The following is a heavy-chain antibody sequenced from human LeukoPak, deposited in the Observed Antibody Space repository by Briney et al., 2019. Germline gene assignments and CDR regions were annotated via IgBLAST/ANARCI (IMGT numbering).Heavy chain of an antibody. D-gene: IGHD6-13*01. CDR1: GGSISSSSYY. J-gene: IGHJ3*02. CDR2: IYYSGGT. Sequence: SENLSLTCTVSGGSISSSSYYWGWIRQPPGKGLEWIGRIYYSGGTYYNPSLKSRVTLSVATSKNQFSLKLSSVTAADTAVYYCARDSSSWLDAFDIWGQGTMVTVSS. CDR3: ARDSSSWLDAFDI. V-gene: IGHV4-39*07.